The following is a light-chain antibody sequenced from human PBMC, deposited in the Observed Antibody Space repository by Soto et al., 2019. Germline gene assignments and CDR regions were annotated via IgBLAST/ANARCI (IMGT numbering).Light chain of an antibody. CDR3: QQHYTYPRT. V-gene: IGKV1-17*01. Sequence: DIQMTPSPSSLSALVGDRGPITCRASQGVGTDLGWYRQKPGQAPERLIYSTSRLQSGVPSRFSGSGSGTEFSLTITSLQPEDFATYYCQQHYTYPRTFGQGTKV. CDR2: STS. CDR1: QGVGTD. J-gene: IGKJ1*01.